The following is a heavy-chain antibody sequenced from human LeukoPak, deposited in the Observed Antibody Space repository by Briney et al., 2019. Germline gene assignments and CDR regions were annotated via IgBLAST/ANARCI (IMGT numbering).Heavy chain of an antibody. CDR1: GYTFTGYY. Sequence: ASVKVSCKASGYTFTGYYMHWVRQAPGQGLEWMGWINPNSGGTNYAQKFQGRVTMTRDTSISTAYMELSRLRSDDTAVYYCARLLVGATEGRGRFDPWGQGTLVTVSS. J-gene: IGHJ5*02. D-gene: IGHD1-26*01. CDR2: INPNSGGT. CDR3: ARLLVGATEGRGRFDP. V-gene: IGHV1-2*02.